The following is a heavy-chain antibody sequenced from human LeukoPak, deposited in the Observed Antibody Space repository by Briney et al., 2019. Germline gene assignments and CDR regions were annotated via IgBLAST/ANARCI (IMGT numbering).Heavy chain of an antibody. CDR2: IYTSGST. Sequence: SETLSLTCTVSGGSISSGSYYWSWIRQPAGKGLEWIGRIYTSGSTNYNPSLKSRVTISVDTSKNQFSLKLSSVTAADTAVYYCARDGYDFWSGYYPFDYWGQATVVTVSS. CDR1: GGSISSGSYY. D-gene: IGHD3-3*01. J-gene: IGHJ4*02. V-gene: IGHV4-61*02. CDR3: ARDGYDFWSGYYPFDY.